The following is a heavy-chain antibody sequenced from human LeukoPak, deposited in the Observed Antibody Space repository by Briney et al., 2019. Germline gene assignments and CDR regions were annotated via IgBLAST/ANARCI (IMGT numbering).Heavy chain of an antibody. Sequence: GRSLRLSCAASGFTFSSYGMHWVRQAPGKGLEWVAVISYDGSNKYYADSVKGRFTISRDNSKNTLYLQMNSLRAEDTAVYYCAKEGYSSSWRYYFDYGGKGTLFTVSS. V-gene: IGHV3-30*18. J-gene: IGHJ4*02. CDR3: AKEGYSSSWRYYFDY. CDR2: ISYDGSNK. D-gene: IGHD6-13*01. CDR1: GFTFSSYG.